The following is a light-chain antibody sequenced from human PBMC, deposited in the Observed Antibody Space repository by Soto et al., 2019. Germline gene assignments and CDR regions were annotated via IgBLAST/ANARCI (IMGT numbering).Light chain of an antibody. J-gene: IGLJ1*01. CDR1: SSDVGNYNY. CDR2: DVS. V-gene: IGLV2-14*03. Sequence: QSVLTQPASVSGSPGQSITISCTGTSSDVGNYNYVSWYQQHPGKAPKLMIYDVSNRPSGVSNRFSGSKSGNTASLTISGLQAEDEADYYCSSYTRSSPDVFGTGTKLTVL. CDR3: SSYTRSSPDV.